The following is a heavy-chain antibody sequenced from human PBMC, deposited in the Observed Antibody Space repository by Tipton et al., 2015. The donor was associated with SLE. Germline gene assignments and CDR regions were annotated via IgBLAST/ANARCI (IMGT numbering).Heavy chain of an antibody. CDR1: GFTFSSYG. CDR3: ARESEGRVSGPVYYYYGMDV. V-gene: IGHV3-30*03. D-gene: IGHD5-12*01. Sequence: SLRLSCAASGFTFSSYGMHWVRQAPGKGLEWVAVISYDGSNKYYADSVKGRFTISRDNAKNSLYLQMNSLRAEDTAVYYCARESEGRVSGPVYYYYGMDVWGQGTTVTVSS. J-gene: IGHJ6*02. CDR2: ISYDGSNK.